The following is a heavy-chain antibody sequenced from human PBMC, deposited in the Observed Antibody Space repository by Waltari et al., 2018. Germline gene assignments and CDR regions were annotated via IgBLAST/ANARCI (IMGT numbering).Heavy chain of an antibody. J-gene: IGHJ4*02. CDR1: GFTFSTYS. Sequence: EVQLVASGGGLVKAGGSLRLSCAAFGFTFSTYSMTWVRQAPGKGLEWVSSISSSSLYISYADSVKGRVTISRDNAKNSLYLQMNSLRVEDTAVYYCARSSTTVTTFGWGQGTLVTVSS. V-gene: IGHV3-21*01. CDR2: ISSSSLYI. D-gene: IGHD4-17*01. CDR3: ARSSTTVTTFG.